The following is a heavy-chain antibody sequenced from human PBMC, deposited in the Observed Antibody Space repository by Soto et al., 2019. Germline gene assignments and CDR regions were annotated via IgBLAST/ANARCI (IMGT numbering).Heavy chain of an antibody. Sequence: SETLSLTCTVSGGSISSGGYYWSWIRQHPGKGLEWIGYIYYSGSTNYNPSLKSRVTISVDTSKNQFSLKLSSVTAADTAVYYFARVYGSGRRYYYYYMDVWGKGTTVTVSS. CDR3: ARVYGSGRRYYYYYMDV. CDR1: GGSISSGGYY. CDR2: IYYSGST. J-gene: IGHJ6*03. D-gene: IGHD3-10*01. V-gene: IGHV4-61*08.